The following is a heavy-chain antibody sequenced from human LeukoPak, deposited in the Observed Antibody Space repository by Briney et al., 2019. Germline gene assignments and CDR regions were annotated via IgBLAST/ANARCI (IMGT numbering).Heavy chain of an antibody. Sequence: PSGTLSLTCAVSGGSISSSNWWSWVRQPPGKGLEWIGEIYHSGSTNYNPSLKSRVTISVDKSKNQFSLKLSSVTAADTAVYYCASRSISRPYYFDYWGQGTLVTVSS. CDR3: ASRSISRPYYFDY. J-gene: IGHJ4*02. V-gene: IGHV4-4*02. CDR2: IYHSGST. D-gene: IGHD6-6*01. CDR1: GGSISSSNW.